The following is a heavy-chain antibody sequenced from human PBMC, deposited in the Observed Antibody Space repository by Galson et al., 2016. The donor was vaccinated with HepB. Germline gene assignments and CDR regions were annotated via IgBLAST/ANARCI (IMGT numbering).Heavy chain of an antibody. V-gene: IGHV3-33*03. CDR3: AKVATPNRNYENWFDS. CDR2: IWYDGTSK. CDR1: GLIFSKVA. J-gene: IGHJ5*01. Sequence: LRHRCASCGLIFSKVAMHWVGHARGKGLEWVAVIWYDGTSKYYVDSVKGRFTISRDNSKNTLNLQMNSLRAEDTAVYYCAKVATPNRNYENWFDSWGQGTLVTVSS. D-gene: IGHD4-11*01.